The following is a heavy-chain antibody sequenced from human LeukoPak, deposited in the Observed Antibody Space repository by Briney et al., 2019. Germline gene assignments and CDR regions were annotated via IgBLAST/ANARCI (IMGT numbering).Heavy chain of an antibody. CDR2: IKEDGSEI. Sequence: GGSLRLSCAASGFTVSSDYMSWVRQAPGKGLEWVANIKEDGSEINYVDSVKGRFTISRDNAKNSVYLQMNSLRVEDTAVYYCARDRGYSSFDHWGQGTLVTVSS. CDR1: GFTVSSDY. V-gene: IGHV3-7*01. CDR3: ARDRGYSSFDH. D-gene: IGHD4-23*01. J-gene: IGHJ4*02.